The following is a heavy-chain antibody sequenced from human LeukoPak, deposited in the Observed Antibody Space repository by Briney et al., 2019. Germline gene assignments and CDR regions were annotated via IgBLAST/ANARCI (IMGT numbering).Heavy chain of an antibody. CDR2: IWYDGSNK. V-gene: IGHV3-33*06. CDR1: GFTLSSYG. D-gene: IGHD3-10*01. J-gene: IGHJ6*03. CDR3: AKDSGHSGYYYMDV. Sequence: PGRSLRLSCAASGFTLSSYGMHWVRQAPGKGLEWVAVIWYDGSNKYYADSVQGRFTISRDNSKNTLYLQMNSLRAEDTAVYYCAKDSGHSGYYYMDVWGKGTTVTVSS.